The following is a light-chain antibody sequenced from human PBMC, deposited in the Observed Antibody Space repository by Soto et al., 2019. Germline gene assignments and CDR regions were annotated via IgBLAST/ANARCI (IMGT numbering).Light chain of an antibody. CDR1: QSISSY. Sequence: DIQMTQSPSSLSASVGDRFAITCRASQSISSYLNWYQQKPGKAPKLLIYAASSLQSGVPSRFSGSGSGTDFTLTISCLQSEDFATYYCQQYYSFPWTFGQGTKVDI. V-gene: IGKV1-39*01. CDR2: AAS. J-gene: IGKJ1*01. CDR3: QQYYSFPWT.